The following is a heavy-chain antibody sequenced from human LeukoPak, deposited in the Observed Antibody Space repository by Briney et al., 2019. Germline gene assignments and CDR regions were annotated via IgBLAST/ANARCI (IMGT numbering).Heavy chain of an antibody. J-gene: IGHJ4*02. CDR2: INPNSGGT. CDR1: GYTFTGYY. D-gene: IGHD4-17*01. V-gene: IGHV1-2*02. CDR3: ARVLATVTTMGVYYFDY. Sequence: GASVKVSFKSSGYTFTGYYMHWVRQAPGQGLEWMGWINPNSGGTNYAQKFQGRVTMTRDTSISTAYMELSRLRSDDTAVYYCARVLATVTTMGVYYFDYWGQGTLVTVSS.